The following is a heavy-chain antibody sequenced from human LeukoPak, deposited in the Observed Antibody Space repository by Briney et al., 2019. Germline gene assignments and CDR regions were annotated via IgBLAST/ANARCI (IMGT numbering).Heavy chain of an antibody. CDR3: ARDLRHQLLYCSDY. CDR1: GFSFRTYA. V-gene: IGHV3-30*04. Sequence: PGGSLRLSCAASGFSFRTYAMHWVRQAPGKGLEWVGVISYDGSNKYYADSVKGRFTISRDNSKNTVYLQMNSLGAEDTAVYYCARDLRHQLLYCSDYWGQGTLVTVSS. CDR2: ISYDGSNK. D-gene: IGHD2-2*02. J-gene: IGHJ4*02.